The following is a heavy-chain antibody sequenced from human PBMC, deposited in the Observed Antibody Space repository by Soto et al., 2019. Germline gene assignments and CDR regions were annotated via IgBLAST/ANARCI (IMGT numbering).Heavy chain of an antibody. D-gene: IGHD6-19*01. CDR2: INEDGSEK. V-gene: IGHV3-7*01. J-gene: IGHJ3*02. CDR1: GFTFSSYW. Sequence: GGSLRLSCAASGFTFSSYWMSWVRQAPGKGLEWVANINEDGSEKYYVDSVKGRFTISRDNAKNSLYLQMNSLRAEDTAIYYCARDEDRSGWYTRGDAFDIWGQGTMVTVSS. CDR3: ARDEDRSGWYTRGDAFDI.